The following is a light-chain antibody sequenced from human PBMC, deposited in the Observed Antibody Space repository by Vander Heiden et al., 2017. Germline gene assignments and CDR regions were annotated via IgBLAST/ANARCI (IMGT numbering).Light chain of an antibody. CDR1: QSISSY. J-gene: IGKJ1*01. Sequence: DIQMTQSPSSLSASVGDRVTITCRVSQSISSYLNWYQQKPGKAPNLLIYAASSLQSGVPSRFSGSGSGTDFTLTISSLQPEDFATYYCQQSHSTPWTFGQGTKVEYK. CDR3: QQSHSTPWT. V-gene: IGKV1-39*01. CDR2: AAS.